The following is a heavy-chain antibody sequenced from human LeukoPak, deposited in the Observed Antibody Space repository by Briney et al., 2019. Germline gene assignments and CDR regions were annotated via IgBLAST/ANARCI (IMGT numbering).Heavy chain of an antibody. D-gene: IGHD2-2*02. V-gene: IGHV1-18*01. CDR2: ISAYNGNT. CDR3: ARGRLGYCSSTSCYRGWFDP. J-gene: IGHJ5*02. CDR1: GYTFTSYG. Sequence: PRASVNVSCKASGYTFTSYGISWVRQAPGQGLEWMGWISAYNGNTNYAQKLQGRVTMTSDTSTSTAYMELRSLRSDDTAVYYCARGRLGYCSSTSCYRGWFDPWGQGTLVTVSS.